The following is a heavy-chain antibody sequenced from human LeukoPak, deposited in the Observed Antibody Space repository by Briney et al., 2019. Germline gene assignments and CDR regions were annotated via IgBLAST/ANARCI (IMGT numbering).Heavy chain of an antibody. CDR2: INHSGST. D-gene: IGHD6-19*01. J-gene: IGHJ3*02. CDR3: ARDGSGLPFDI. CDR1: GGSFSGYY. V-gene: IGHV4-34*01. Sequence: SETLSLTCAVYGGSFSGYYWSWIRQPPGKGLEWIGEINHSGSTNYNPSLKSRVTISVDTSKNQFSLKLSSVTAADTAVYYCARDGSGLPFDIWGQGTMVTVSS.